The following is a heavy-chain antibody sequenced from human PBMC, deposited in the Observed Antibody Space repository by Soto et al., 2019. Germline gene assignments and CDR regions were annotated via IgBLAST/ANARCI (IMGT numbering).Heavy chain of an antibody. J-gene: IGHJ6*02. CDR1: GYTFTSYG. CDR2: IIPIFGTA. CDR3: ARSSPPFTIFGVVIQSYYYGMDV. D-gene: IGHD3-3*01. Sequence: ASVKVSCKASGYTFTSYGISWVRQAPGQGLEWMGGIIPIFGTANYAQKFQGRVTITADESTSTAYMELSSLRSEDTAVYYCARSSPPFTIFGVVIQSYYYGMDVWGQGTTVTVSS. V-gene: IGHV1-69*13.